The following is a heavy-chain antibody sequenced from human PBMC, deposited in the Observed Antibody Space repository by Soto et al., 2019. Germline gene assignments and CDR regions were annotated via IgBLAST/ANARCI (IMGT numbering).Heavy chain of an antibody. V-gene: IGHV3-23*01. CDR2: IGASGDIT. CDR3: AKDDFTDRGDDYFDY. J-gene: IGHJ4*02. Sequence: GGSLRLSCAASGFSSTNFAMSWVRQAPGKGLEWVAGIGASGDITWYADSVKGRLSISRDNSKNTLYLQLNSLRFEDTAVYYCAKDDFTDRGDDYFDYWGPGTLVTVSS. D-gene: IGHD2-21*02. CDR1: GFSSTNFA.